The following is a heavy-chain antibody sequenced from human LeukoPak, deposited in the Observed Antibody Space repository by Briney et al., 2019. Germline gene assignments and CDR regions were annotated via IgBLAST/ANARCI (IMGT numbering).Heavy chain of an antibody. Sequence: PSETLSLTCTVSGVSISSSSYYWGWVRQPPGKGLEWIGSIYYSGSTYYNPSLKSRVTISVDTSKNQFSLKLSSVTAADTAVYYCARERYYSSSSGIDYWGQGTLVTVSS. CDR3: ARERYYSSSSGIDY. V-gene: IGHV4-39*07. J-gene: IGHJ4*02. CDR1: GVSISSSSYY. CDR2: IYYSGST. D-gene: IGHD6-6*01.